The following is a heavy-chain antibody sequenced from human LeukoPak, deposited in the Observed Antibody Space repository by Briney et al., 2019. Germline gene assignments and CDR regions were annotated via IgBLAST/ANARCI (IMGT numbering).Heavy chain of an antibody. CDR1: GFTVSSYW. V-gene: IGHV3-7*01. CDR3: ARDHTQQWLVRGQRGYYYYMDV. Sequence: TGGCLRLSCAASGFTVSSYWMSWVRQAPGKWREWVANIKQVGSEKNYVDSVKGRFTIARDIAKNSLYLQMNSLRAEDTAVYYCARDHTQQWLVRGQRGYYYYMDVWGKGTTVTISS. J-gene: IGHJ6*03. CDR2: IKQVGSEK. D-gene: IGHD6-19*01.